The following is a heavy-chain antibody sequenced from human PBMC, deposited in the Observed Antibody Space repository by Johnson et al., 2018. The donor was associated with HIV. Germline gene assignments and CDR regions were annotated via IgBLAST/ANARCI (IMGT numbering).Heavy chain of an antibody. J-gene: IGHJ3*02. CDR1: GFTFSSYS. D-gene: IGHD1-26*01. CDR3: ARDWEGYAFDI. CDR2: ISYYGGNR. V-gene: IGHV3-30*04. Sequence: QVQLVESGGGVVQPGRSLRLSCAASGFTFSSYSMHWVRQAPGKGLEWVAVISYYGGNRYYADSVKGRFTISRDNSKNTLYLQRSSLRADDTAGYYCARDWEGYAFDIWGQGTMVTVSS.